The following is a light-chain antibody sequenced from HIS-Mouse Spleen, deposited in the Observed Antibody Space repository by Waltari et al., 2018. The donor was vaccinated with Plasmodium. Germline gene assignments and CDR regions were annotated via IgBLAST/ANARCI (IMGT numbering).Light chain of an antibody. CDR1: SSDVGGYNS. CDR3: SSYTSSSTLV. CDR2: EVS. V-gene: IGLV2-14*01. J-gene: IGLJ2*01. Sequence: QSALTQPASVSGSPGQSITLPCPGTSSDVGGYNSVSWYQQHPGKAPKLMIYEVSNRPSGVSNRFSGSKSGNTASLTISGLQAEDEADYYCSSYTSSSTLVFGGGTKLTVL.